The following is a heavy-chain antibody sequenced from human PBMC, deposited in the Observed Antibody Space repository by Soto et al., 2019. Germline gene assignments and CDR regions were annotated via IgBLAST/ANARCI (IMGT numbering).Heavy chain of an antibody. CDR3: TSWSNWNAHFYGGLGV. CDR2: IIPLHNTS. J-gene: IGHJ6*02. V-gene: IGHV1-69*10. D-gene: IGHD1-20*01. Sequence: SVKVSCKVSGGAFNNYALNWVRHGPGQGLEWLGGIIPLHNTSNYSLKFLGRVTVTADISSTTVYMELNRLTSDDTATYYCTSWSNWNAHFYGGLGVLGQRTTGHGLL. CDR1: GGAFNNYA.